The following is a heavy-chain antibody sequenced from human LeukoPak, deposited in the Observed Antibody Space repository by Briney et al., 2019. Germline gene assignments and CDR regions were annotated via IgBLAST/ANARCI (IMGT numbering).Heavy chain of an antibody. V-gene: IGHV3-66*01. J-gene: IGHJ4*02. D-gene: IGHD3-9*01. CDR2: IYSGGST. Sequence: GGSLRLSCAASGFTVNSNYMSWVRQAPGNGLEWVSIIYSGGSTHYGDSVKGRFTISRDNSKNTLYLQMNSLRAEDTAVYYCARANYEILTGYLYFDYWGQGTLVTVSS. CDR1: GFTVNSNY. CDR3: ARANYEILTGYLYFDY.